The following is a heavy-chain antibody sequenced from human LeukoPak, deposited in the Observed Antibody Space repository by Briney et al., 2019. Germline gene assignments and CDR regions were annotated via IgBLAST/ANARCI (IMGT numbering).Heavy chain of an antibody. D-gene: IGHD3-10*01. V-gene: IGHV3-30*18. CDR3: AKARGGD. CDR2: ISYDGSNK. Sequence: GRSLRLSCAASGFTFSSYGMHWVRQAPGKGLEWVAVISYDGSNKYYADSVKGRFTISRDDSKNTVYLQMNSLRAEDTAVYYCAKARGGDWGQGTLVTVSS. J-gene: IGHJ4*02. CDR1: GFTFSSYG.